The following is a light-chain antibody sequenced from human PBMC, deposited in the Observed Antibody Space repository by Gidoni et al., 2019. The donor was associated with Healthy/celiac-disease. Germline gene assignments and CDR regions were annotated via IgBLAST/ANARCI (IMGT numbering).Light chain of an antibody. J-gene: IGKJ2*02. CDR2: AAS. CDR1: QSISSY. V-gene: IGKV1-39*01. CDR3: QQSYRTPRT. Sequence: DIQLTQSPSSLSASVVDRVTITCRASQSISSYLNWYQQKPGKAPKLLIYAASSLQSGVPSRFSGSGSGTDFTLTISSLQPEDYATYYCQQSYRTPRTFGQGTKLEIK.